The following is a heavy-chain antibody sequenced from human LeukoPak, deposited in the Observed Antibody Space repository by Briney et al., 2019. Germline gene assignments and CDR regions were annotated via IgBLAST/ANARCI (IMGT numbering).Heavy chain of an antibody. Sequence: PGGSLRLSCAASGFTFSSYAMHWVRQAPGKGLEWVAVISYDGSNKYYADSAKGRFTISRDNSKNTLYLQMNSLRAEDTAVYYCASFLPKNYYFDYWGQGTLVTVSS. CDR2: ISYDGSNK. CDR3: ASFLPKNYYFDY. CDR1: GFTFSSYA. V-gene: IGHV3-30-3*01. D-gene: IGHD1-7*01. J-gene: IGHJ4*02.